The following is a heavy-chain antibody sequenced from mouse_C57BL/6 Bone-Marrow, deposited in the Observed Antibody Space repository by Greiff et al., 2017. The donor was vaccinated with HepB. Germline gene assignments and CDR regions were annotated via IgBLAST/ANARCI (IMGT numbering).Heavy chain of an antibody. CDR1: GFSLTSYA. CDR2: IRTGGGT. V-gene: IGHV2-9-1*01. Sequence: VMLVELAPGLVAPSQSLSITCTVSGFSLTSYAISWVRQPPGKGLEWLGVIRTGGGTNYSSALKSRLSISKDNSKSQVFLKMNSLQTDDTARYYCERAMDYWGQGTSVIVS. CDR3: ERAMDY. J-gene: IGHJ4*01.